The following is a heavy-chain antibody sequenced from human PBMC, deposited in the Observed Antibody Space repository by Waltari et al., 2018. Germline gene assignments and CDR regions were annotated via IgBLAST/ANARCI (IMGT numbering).Heavy chain of an antibody. Sequence: QVTLRESGPALVKPTQPLTLTCTFSGFSLSTSGMCVSWIRTPPGKALEWLARIDWDDDKYYSTSLKTRLTISKDTSKNQVVLTMTNMDPVDTATYYCARSPLGYYDSSGYFDYWGQGTLVTVSS. D-gene: IGHD3-22*01. J-gene: IGHJ4*02. CDR2: IDWDDDK. CDR1: GFSLSTSGMC. V-gene: IGHV2-70*15. CDR3: ARSPLGYYDSSGYFDY.